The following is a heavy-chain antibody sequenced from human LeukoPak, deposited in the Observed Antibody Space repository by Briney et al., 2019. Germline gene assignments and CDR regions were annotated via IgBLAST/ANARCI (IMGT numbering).Heavy chain of an antibody. CDR2: ITSTSSYI. CDR3: ARDPYRGSYSDYYYYYMDV. J-gene: IGHJ6*03. CDR1: GFTFRNYN. V-gene: IGHV3-21*01. D-gene: IGHD1-26*01. Sequence: GGSLRLSSAASGFTFRNYNMHWVRQAPGKGVVGVSSITSTSSYIYYADSVKGRFTISRDNAENSLYLQMNSLRAEDTAVYYCARDPYRGSYSDYYYYYMDVWGKGTTVTISS.